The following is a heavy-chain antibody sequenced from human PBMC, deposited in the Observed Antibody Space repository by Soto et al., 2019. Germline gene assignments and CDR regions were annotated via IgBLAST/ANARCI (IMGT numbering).Heavy chain of an antibody. J-gene: IGHJ6*02. Sequence: GGSLRLSCAASGFTFSSYWMHWVRQAPGKGLVWVSRINSDGSSTSYADSVKGRFTISRDNAKNTLYLQMNSLRAEDTAVYYCARSIVVVPAAFNADCYYGMDVWGQGTTVTVSS. CDR1: GFTFSSYW. CDR2: INSDGSST. D-gene: IGHD2-2*01. CDR3: ARSIVVVPAAFNADCYYGMDV. V-gene: IGHV3-74*01.